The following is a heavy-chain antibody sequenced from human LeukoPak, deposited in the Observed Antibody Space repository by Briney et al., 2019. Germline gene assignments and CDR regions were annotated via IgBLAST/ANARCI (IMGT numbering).Heavy chain of an antibody. CDR2: ISYDGSSK. V-gene: IGHV3-30*18. D-gene: IGHD6-19*01. J-gene: IGHJ4*02. Sequence: GRSLRLSCAASGFTFSNFGVHWVRQAPGKGLEWVAVISYDGSSKYYADSVKGRFTISRDNSKNTLYLQMNSLRAEDTAVYYCAKDKCSAWYGGIEYWGQGTLVTVSS. CDR1: GFTFSNFG. CDR3: AKDKCSAWYGGIEY.